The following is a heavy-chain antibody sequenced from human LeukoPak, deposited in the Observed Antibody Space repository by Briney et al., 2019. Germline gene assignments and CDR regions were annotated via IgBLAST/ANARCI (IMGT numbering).Heavy chain of an antibody. CDR2: ISSSGSSI. CDR1: EFTFSTYE. D-gene: IGHD6-19*01. CDR3: AKTSGWHHDY. J-gene: IGHJ4*02. Sequence: GGSPRLSCAASEFTFSTYEMNWVRQAPGKGLEWVSYISSSGSSIYYADSVKGRFTISRDNAKNSLYLQMNSLRAEDTAVYYCAKTSGWHHDYWGQGTLVTVSS. V-gene: IGHV3-48*03.